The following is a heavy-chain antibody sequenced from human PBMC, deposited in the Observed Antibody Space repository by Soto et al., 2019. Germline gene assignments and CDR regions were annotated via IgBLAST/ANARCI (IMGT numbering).Heavy chain of an antibody. CDR1: GGSISSSSYY. D-gene: IGHD3-3*01. CDR2: IYYSGST. Sequence: QLQLQESGPGLVKPSETLSLTCTVSGGSISSSSYYWGWIRQPPGKGLEWIGSIYYSGSTYYNPSLKSRVPISVDTSKNQFSLKLSAVTAADTAVYYCASNDYDFWSGYPDYWGQGSLVTVSS. CDR3: ASNDYDFWSGYPDY. V-gene: IGHV4-39*01. J-gene: IGHJ4*02.